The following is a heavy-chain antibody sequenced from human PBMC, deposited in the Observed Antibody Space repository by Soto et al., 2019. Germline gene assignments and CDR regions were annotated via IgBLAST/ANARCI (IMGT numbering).Heavy chain of an antibody. CDR3: AKEDVGGYYYSGL. Sequence: EVPLLESGGGLVQPGGSLRISCAASGFTFSNYVMSWVRQAPGKGLEWVSSISNSGGSTYYADSVKGRFTISRDNSKNTLYRQMNSLRAEDTAVYYCAKEDVGGYYYSGLWGRGTLVTVSS. V-gene: IGHV3-23*01. CDR1: GFTFSNYV. J-gene: IGHJ4*02. D-gene: IGHD1-26*01. CDR2: ISNSGGST.